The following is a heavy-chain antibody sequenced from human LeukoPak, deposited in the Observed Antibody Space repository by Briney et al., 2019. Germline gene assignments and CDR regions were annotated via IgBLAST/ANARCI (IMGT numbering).Heavy chain of an antibody. D-gene: IGHD2-15*01. Sequence: GGSLRLSCAASGFTFTSYWMHWVRQAPGKGLVWVSHINTDGSSTTYADSVKGRFSISRDNAKNTLYLQMNSLKTEDTAVYYCTTDLSSYCGGGNCFLSSWGQGTLVTVSS. V-gene: IGHV3-74*01. CDR3: TTDLSSYCGGGNCFLSS. J-gene: IGHJ5*02. CDR1: GFTFTSYW. CDR2: INTDGSST.